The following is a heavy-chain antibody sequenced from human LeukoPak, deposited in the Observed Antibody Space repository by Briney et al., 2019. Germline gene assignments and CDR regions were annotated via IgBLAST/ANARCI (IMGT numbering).Heavy chain of an antibody. CDR3: ARDGTTVDGHIVVVPAAIEDAFDI. V-gene: IGHV4-61*02. J-gene: IGHJ3*02. CDR1: GGSISSGSYY. CDR2: IYTSGST. D-gene: IGHD2-2*01. Sequence: SETLSLTCTVSGGSISSGSYYWSWIRQPAGKGLEWIVRIYTSGSTNYNPSLKSRVTISVDTSKNQFSLKLSSVTAADTAVYYCARDGTTVDGHIVVVPAAIEDAFDIWGQGTMVTVSS.